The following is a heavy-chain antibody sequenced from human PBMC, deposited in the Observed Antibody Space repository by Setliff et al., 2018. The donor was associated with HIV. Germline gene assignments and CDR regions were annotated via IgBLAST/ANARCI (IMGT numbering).Heavy chain of an antibody. J-gene: IGHJ5*01. V-gene: IGHV4-4*09. CDR1: GDSIGTYS. CDR2: VYGSGST. D-gene: IGHD1-7*01. CDR3: AKRAVQDGTVTSSNWFES. Sequence: PSETLSLTCAVSGDSIGTYSWHWLRQPPGKGLERIGYVYGSGSTGYNPSLTSRVTMSTDTPNNRFALKLTSVTAADTAVYYCAKRAVQDGTVTSSNWFESWGQGTLVTVSS.